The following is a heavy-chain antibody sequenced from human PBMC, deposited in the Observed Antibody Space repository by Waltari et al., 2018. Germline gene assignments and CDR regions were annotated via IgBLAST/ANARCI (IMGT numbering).Heavy chain of an antibody. CDR3: VREQQLVPYTDEAFDI. Sequence: QVQLVQSGAEVKKPGASVKVSCQASGYTFSGYYIHWVRQAPGQGLEWMGWINCNNGDRKYAQKFQGRVTMTRDTPISTAYMDLSGLISDDTAVYYCVREQQLVPYTDEAFDIWGQGTVVTVSS. J-gene: IGHJ3*02. CDR2: INCNNGDR. D-gene: IGHD6-13*01. V-gene: IGHV1-2*02. CDR1: GYTFSGYY.